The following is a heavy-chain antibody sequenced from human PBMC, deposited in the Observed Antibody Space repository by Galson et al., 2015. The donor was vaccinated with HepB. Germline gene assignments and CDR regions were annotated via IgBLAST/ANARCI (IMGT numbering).Heavy chain of an antibody. J-gene: IGHJ4*02. D-gene: IGHD3/OR15-3a*01. CDR1: GYTFTRYA. CDR3: ARDRSQGLDY. CDR2: INPDNANT. V-gene: IGHV1-3*01. Sequence: SVKVSCKASGYTFTRYAIHWVRQAPGQRLEWMGCINPDNANTKYSQNFQGRVTFTGDTSARTAYMELTSLRSEDTAVYYCARDRSQGLDYWGQGTLVTVSS.